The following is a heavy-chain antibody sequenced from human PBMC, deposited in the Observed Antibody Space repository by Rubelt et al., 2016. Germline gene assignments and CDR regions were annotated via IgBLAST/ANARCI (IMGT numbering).Heavy chain of an antibody. CDR1: GFSFSSYW. CDR3: ARGEVGATGSFDY. J-gene: IGHJ4*02. D-gene: IGHD1-26*01. Sequence: EVQLVESGGGLVKPGESLRLSCAASGFSFSSYWMHWVRQAPGKGLVWVSSISSSSSYIYYADSVKGRFTISRDNAKNSLYLQMNSLRAEDTAVYYCARGEVGATGSFDYWGQGTLVTVSS. CDR2: ISSSSSYI. V-gene: IGHV3-21*01.